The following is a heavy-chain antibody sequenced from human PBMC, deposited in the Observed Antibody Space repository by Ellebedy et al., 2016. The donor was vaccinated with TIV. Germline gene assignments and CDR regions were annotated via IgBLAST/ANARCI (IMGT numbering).Heavy chain of an antibody. Sequence: AASVKVSCKASIYNFASYGFNWVRQAPGQGLEWMGWISAYNANTNYAQKLQGRVTMTTDTSTSTAYMELRSLRSDDTAVYYCATGGLDYLWGSYRYDYWGQGTLVTVSS. CDR1: IYNFASYG. CDR3: ATGGLDYLWGSYRYDY. J-gene: IGHJ4*02. V-gene: IGHV1-18*04. D-gene: IGHD3-16*02. CDR2: ISAYNANT.